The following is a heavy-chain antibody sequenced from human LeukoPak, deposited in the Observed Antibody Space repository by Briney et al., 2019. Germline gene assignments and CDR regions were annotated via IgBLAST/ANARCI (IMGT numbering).Heavy chain of an antibody. D-gene: IGHD2-2*02. J-gene: IGHJ4*02. V-gene: IGHV3-43*02. Sequence: GGSLGLSCAASGFTFDDYAMHWVRQAPGKGLEWVSLISGDGGSTYYADSVKGRFTISRDNSKNSLYLQMNSLRTEDTALYYCAKEFSSTSCYRYSSGCTVSDYWGQGTLVTVSS. CDR3: AKEFSSTSCYRYSSGCTVSDY. CDR2: ISGDGGST. CDR1: GFTFDDYA.